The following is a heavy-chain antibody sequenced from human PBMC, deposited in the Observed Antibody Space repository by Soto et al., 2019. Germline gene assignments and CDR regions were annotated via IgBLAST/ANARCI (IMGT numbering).Heavy chain of an antibody. V-gene: IGHV3-30*03. CDR3: AGITMVRGPRYYGMDV. CDR1: GCTFISDG. Sequence: GGCVRLCGAASGCTFISDGRHWVRQAPGKGLEWVAVISYDGSNKYYADSVKGRFTISRDNSKNTLYLQMNSLRAEDTAVYYCAGITMVRGPRYYGMDVWGQGTTVTVSS. J-gene: IGHJ6*02. CDR2: ISYDGSNK. D-gene: IGHD3-10*01.